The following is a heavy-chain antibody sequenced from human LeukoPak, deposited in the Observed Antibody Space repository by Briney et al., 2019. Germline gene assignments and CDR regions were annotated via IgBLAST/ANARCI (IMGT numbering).Heavy chain of an antibody. CDR1: GDSISSGTSY. D-gene: IGHD6-19*01. V-gene: IGHV4-61*09. Sequence: PSETLSLTCIVSGDSISSGTSYWSWIRQPAGKGLEWIGHIYTTGSTHYNSSLKSRVTMSVDTSKNQFSLKLHSVTAADTAVYYCARDRGTSSSLGYFYYCMDVWGKGTTVTVSS. CDR3: ARDRGTSSSLGYFYYCMDV. CDR2: IYTTGST. J-gene: IGHJ6*03.